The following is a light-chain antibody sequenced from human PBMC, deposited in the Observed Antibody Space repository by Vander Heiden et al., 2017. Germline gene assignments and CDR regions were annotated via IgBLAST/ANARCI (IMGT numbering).Light chain of an antibody. J-gene: IGKJ4*01. CDR3: QQRGNWPLT. V-gene: IGKV3-11*01. CDR1: QSITRY. Sequence: DTVLTQSPATLALSPGDRATLSCRASQSITRYLAWYQQKAGQAPRLLIYDASNRATGIPDRISGSGSGTDFTLTISSLEPEDFAVYYCQQRGNWPLTFGGGTTVEI. CDR2: DAS.